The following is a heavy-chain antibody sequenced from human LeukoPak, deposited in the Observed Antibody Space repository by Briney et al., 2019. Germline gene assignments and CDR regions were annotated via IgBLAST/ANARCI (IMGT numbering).Heavy chain of an antibody. CDR2: IYYSGST. CDR3: ARGYCSGGSCSFYAFDI. D-gene: IGHD2-15*01. V-gene: IGHV4-59*08. CDR1: GGSISSYY. Sequence: SETLSLTCTVSGGSISSYYWSWIRQPPGKGLEWIGYIYYSGSTNYNPSLKSRVTISVDTSKNQFSLKLSSVTAADTAVYYCARGYCSGGSCSFYAFDIWGQGTMVTVSS. J-gene: IGHJ3*02.